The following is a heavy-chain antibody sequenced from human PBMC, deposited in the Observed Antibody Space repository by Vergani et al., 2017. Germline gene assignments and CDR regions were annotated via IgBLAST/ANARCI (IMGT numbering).Heavy chain of an antibody. CDR3: ARDNFWSGYSSRSDDY. CDR1: GGTFSSYA. D-gene: IGHD3-3*01. CDR2: IIPIFGTA. Sequence: QVQLVQSGAEVKKPGSSVKVSCKASGGTFSSYAISWVRQAPGQGLEWMGGIIPIFGTANYAQKFQGRVTITADKSTSTAYMELSSLRSEDTAVYCCARDNFWSGYSSRSDDYWGQGTLVTVSS. J-gene: IGHJ4*02. V-gene: IGHV1-69*06.